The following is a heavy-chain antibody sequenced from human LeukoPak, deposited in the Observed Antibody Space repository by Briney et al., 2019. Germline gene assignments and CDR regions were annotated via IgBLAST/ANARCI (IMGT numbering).Heavy chain of an antibody. V-gene: IGHV4-38-2*01. CDR2: IYHSGTT. CDR3: ARQTGTTPTFAY. D-gene: IGHD1-1*01. Sequence: PSETLSLTCAVSGYSISSGYYWGWIRPPPGKGLEWIGSIYHSGTTYYNPSLRSRVTISVDTSKNQFSLKLSSVTAADTAVYYCARQTGTTPTFAYWGQGTLVTVSS. CDR1: GYSISSGYY. J-gene: IGHJ4*02.